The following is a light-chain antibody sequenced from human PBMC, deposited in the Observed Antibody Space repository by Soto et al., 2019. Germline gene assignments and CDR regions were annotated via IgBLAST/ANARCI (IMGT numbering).Light chain of an antibody. CDR1: QSISSY. CDR2: AAS. CDR3: QQSYSTLXT. J-gene: IGKJ4*01. Sequence: DIQMTQSPSSLSASVGDRVTITCRASQSISSYLNWYQQKPGKAPKLLIYAASSLQSGVPSRFSGSGSGTDFTLTISSLQPEDFATYYCQQSYSTLXTFCGGTKVDIK. V-gene: IGKV1-39*01.